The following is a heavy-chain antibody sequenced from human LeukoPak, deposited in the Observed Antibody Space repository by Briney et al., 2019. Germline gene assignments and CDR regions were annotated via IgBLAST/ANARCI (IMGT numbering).Heavy chain of an antibody. CDR1: GYSENFYG. V-gene: IGHV1-18*01. CDR2: ISAQHGQT. CDR3: ARDTMNYYGSGSYYNTFGD. J-gene: IGHJ4*02. Sequence: ASVKVSCKTSGYSENFYGITWVRQVAGQGLEWMGWISAQHGQTEYAPNSQDRVTMTTDTYTNTAYMELRSLRSDDTAVYYCARDTMNYYGSGSYYNTFGDWGQGTLVTVSS. D-gene: IGHD3-10*01.